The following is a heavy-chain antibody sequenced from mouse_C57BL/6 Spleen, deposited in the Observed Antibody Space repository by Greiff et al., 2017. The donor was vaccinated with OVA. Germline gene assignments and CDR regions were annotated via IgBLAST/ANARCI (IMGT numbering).Heavy chain of an antibody. CDR2: ISSGSSTI. V-gene: IGHV5-17*01. J-gene: IGHJ4*01. Sequence: EVQLVESGGGLVKPGGSLKLSCAASGFTFSDYGMHWVRQAPEKGLEWVAYISSGSSTIYYADTVKGRFTISRDNAKNTLFLQMTSLRSEDTAMYYCARNYYSNYEDYAMDYWGQGTSVTVSS. D-gene: IGHD2-5*01. CDR1: GFTFSDYG. CDR3: ARNYYSNYEDYAMDY.